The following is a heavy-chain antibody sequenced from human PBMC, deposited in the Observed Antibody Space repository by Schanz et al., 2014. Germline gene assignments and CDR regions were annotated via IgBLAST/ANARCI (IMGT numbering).Heavy chain of an antibody. D-gene: IGHD2-15*01. CDR3: ARDPGGTKTHGL. V-gene: IGHV3-21*01. CDR2: ISSLGNYI. CDR1: GFTFSDYA. J-gene: IGHJ4*02. Sequence: VQLVESGGGVVQPGGSLRLSCAPSGFTFSDYAMNWVRQAPGKGLEWVASISSLGNYIYYADSMKGRFTISRDNSKNTVYLQMNSLRAEDTAVYYCARDPGGTKTHGLWGQGTLVTVSS.